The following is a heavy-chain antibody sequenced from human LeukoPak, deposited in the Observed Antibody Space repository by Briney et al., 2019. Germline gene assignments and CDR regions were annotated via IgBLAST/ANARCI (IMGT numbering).Heavy chain of an antibody. D-gene: IGHD2-21*02. J-gene: IGHJ4*02. CDR3: ARTYCGGDCDLFDY. Sequence: SETLSLTCTVSGGSISSYYWSWIRQPAGKGLEWIGRIYTSGSTNYNPSLKSRVTMSVDTSKNQFSLKLSSVTAADTAVYYCARTYCGGDCDLFDYWGQGTLVTVSS. V-gene: IGHV4-4*07. CDR2: IYTSGST. CDR1: GGSISSYY.